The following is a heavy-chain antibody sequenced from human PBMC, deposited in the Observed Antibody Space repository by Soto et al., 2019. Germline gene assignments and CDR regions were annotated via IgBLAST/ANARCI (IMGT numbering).Heavy chain of an antibody. Sequence: QVQLVESGGGVVQPGRSLRLSCAASGFTFSSYGMHWVRQAPGKGLAWVAVIWYDGSNKYYADSVKGRFTISRDNSKNTLYLQMNSRRAEDTAVYYCARDYDSSGYPRYYFDYWGQGTLVTVSS. J-gene: IGHJ4*02. V-gene: IGHV3-33*01. CDR3: ARDYDSSGYPRYYFDY. CDR2: IWYDGSNK. CDR1: GFTFSSYG. D-gene: IGHD3-22*01.